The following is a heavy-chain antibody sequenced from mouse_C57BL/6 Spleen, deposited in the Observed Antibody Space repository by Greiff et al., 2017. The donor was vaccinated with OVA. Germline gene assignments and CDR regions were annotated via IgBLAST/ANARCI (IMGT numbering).Heavy chain of an antibody. V-gene: IGHV1-18*01. CDR2: INPNNGGT. CDR3: ARSLYYDYGKAMDY. D-gene: IGHD2-4*01. J-gene: IGHJ4*01. CDR1: GYTFTDYN. Sequence: VQLQQSGPELVKPGASVKIPCKASGYTFTDYNMDWVKQSHGKSLEWIGDINPNNGGTIYNQKFKGKATLTVDKSSSTAYMELRSLTSEDTAVYYCARSLYYDYGKAMDYWGQGTSVTVSS.